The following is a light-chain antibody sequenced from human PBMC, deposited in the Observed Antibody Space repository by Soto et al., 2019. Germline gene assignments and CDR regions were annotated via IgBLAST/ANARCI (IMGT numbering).Light chain of an antibody. CDR1: QGISSW. V-gene: IGKV1-12*01. J-gene: IGKJ1*01. Sequence: DIQMTQSPSSVSASVGDRVTITCRASQGISSWLAWYQKKPGKAPNLLIYAASSLQSGVPSRFSGSESGTDFTLTISSLQPEDFGTYYCQQYMTSSRTFGQGTKVDI. CDR2: AAS. CDR3: QQYMTSSRT.